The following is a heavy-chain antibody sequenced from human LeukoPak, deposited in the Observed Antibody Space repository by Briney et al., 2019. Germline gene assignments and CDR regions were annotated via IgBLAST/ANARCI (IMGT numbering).Heavy chain of an antibody. D-gene: IGHD6-19*01. Sequence: GGSLRLSCAASGFTFDDYAMHWVRQAPGKGLEWVSGISWNSGSIGYADSVKGRFTISRDNAKNSLYLQMNSLRAENTALYYCAKGLYSSYIDYWGQGTLVTVSS. V-gene: IGHV3-9*01. CDR3: AKGLYSSYIDY. J-gene: IGHJ4*02. CDR1: GFTFDDYA. CDR2: ISWNSGSI.